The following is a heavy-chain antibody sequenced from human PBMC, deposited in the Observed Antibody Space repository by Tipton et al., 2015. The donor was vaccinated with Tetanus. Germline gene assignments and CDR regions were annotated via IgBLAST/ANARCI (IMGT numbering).Heavy chain of an antibody. V-gene: IGHV4-31*02. J-gene: IGHJ4*02. D-gene: IGHD1-26*01. Sequence: LRLSCTVSGVSISGGRYYWSWIRQRPGKGLEWIGDIYSSGSTYTDPSLKGRVTISVDTSENQFSQRLNSVTAADTAVFYCARDQARGARGWNYFDFWGQGTLVTVSS. CDR1: GVSISGGRYY. CDR3: ARDQARGARGWNYFDF. CDR2: IYSSGST.